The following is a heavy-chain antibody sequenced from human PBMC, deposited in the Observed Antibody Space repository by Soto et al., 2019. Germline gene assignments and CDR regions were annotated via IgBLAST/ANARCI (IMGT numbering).Heavy chain of an antibody. CDR3: ARWGFGHGFDM. CDR1: GFIFSNYW. Sequence: GGSLRLSCAASGFIFSNYWMHWVLQAPGKGLVWVSRVNHDGSDTIYADSVKGRFTVSRDNAKNTLFLQVNSLGVDDTAVYYCARWGFGHGFDMWGQGTMVTVSS. CDR2: VNHDGSDT. J-gene: IGHJ3*02. V-gene: IGHV3-74*01. D-gene: IGHD3-3*01.